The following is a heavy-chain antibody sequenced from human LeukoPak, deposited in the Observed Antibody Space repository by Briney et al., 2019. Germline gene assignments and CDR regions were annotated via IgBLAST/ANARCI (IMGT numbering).Heavy chain of an antibody. V-gene: IGHV3-53*01. CDR2: IYSGGST. J-gene: IGHJ5*02. D-gene: IGHD3-10*01. CDR1: GFTVSSNY. Sequence: PGGSLRLSCAASGFTVSSNYMSWVRQAPGQGLEWVSVIYSGGSTYYADSVKGRFTSSRDNSKNTLYLQMNSLRAEDTAVYYCARELVGYYGSGISSWFDPWGQGTLVTVSS. CDR3: ARELVGYYGSGISSWFDP.